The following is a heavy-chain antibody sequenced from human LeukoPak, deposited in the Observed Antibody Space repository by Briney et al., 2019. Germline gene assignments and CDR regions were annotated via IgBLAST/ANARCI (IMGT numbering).Heavy chain of an antibody. D-gene: IGHD6-19*01. CDR2: IRHKGYGGTT. Sequence: PGGSLRLSCTASGFTFGDYAMSWVRQAPGKGLEWVAFIRHKGYGGTTEYAASVKGRFTMSRDDSKSIAYLQMNSLKTEDTAVYYCTRENAGSSGDYWGQGTLVTVSS. CDR3: TRENAGSSGDY. V-gene: IGHV3-49*04. J-gene: IGHJ4*02. CDR1: GFTFGDYA.